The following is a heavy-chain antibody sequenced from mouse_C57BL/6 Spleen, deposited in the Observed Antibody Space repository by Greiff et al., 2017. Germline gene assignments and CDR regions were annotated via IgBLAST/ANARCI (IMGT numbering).Heavy chain of an antibody. J-gene: IGHJ4*01. CDR3: ARGSNYDDAMDY. Sequence: EVKLQESGPGLVKPSQSLSLTCSVTGYSITSGYYWNWIRQFPGNKLEWMGYIRYDGSNNYNPSLKNRISITRDTSKNQFFLKLNSVTTEDTATYYCARGSNYDDAMDYWGQGTSVTVSS. D-gene: IGHD2-5*01. V-gene: IGHV3-6*01. CDR1: GYSITSGYY. CDR2: IRYDGSN.